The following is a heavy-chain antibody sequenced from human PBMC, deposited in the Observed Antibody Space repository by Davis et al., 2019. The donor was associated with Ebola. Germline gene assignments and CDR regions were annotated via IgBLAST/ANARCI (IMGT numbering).Heavy chain of an antibody. CDR3: ARLVFSTVTTPRSYYYYYGMDV. CDR1: GGSISSGGYS. CDR2: IYHSGST. D-gene: IGHD4-17*01. V-gene: IGHV4-30-2*01. J-gene: IGHJ6*04. Sequence: MPSETLSLTCAVSGGSISSGGYSWSWIRQPPGKGLEWIGYIYHSGSTYYNPSLKSRVTISVDRSKNQFSLKLSSVTAADTAVYYCARLVFSTVTTPRSYYYYYGMDVWGKGTTVTVSS.